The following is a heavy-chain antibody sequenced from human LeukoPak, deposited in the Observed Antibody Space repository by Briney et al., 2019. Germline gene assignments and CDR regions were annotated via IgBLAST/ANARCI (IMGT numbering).Heavy chain of an antibody. CDR2: INSDGDDT. CDR3: AREVYAFDI. J-gene: IGHJ3*02. CDR1: GFTFSAYW. Sequence: GGSLRLSCAVSGFTFSAYWIRWVRQAPGEGPVWVSGINSDGDDTVYADSAKGRFTNSIDNAKNTLYLQMNRLRAEDTAVYFCAREVYAFDIWGRGTMVTVSS. V-gene: IGHV3-74*01. D-gene: IGHD6-6*01.